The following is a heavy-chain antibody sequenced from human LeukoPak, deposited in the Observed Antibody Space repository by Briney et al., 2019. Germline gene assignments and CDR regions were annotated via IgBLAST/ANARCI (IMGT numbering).Heavy chain of an antibody. J-gene: IGHJ4*02. CDR3: ARDRAGIAVAGDY. Sequence: ASVKVSCKASGYTFTSYAMHWVRQAPGQRLEWMGWISAYNGNTNYAQKFQGRVTMTTDTSTSTAYMELRSLRSDDTAVYYCARDRAGIAVAGDYWGQGTLVTVSS. CDR1: GYTFTSYA. D-gene: IGHD6-19*01. CDR2: ISAYNGNT. V-gene: IGHV1-18*01.